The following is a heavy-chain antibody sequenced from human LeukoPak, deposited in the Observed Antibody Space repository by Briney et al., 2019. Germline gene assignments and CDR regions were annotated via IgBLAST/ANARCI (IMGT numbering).Heavy chain of an antibody. D-gene: IGHD3-10*01. CDR1: GFTFASYA. V-gene: IGHV3-23*01. CDR2: IRGSGERT. CDR3: ANFTNPYNTPPFFAY. Sequence: GGSLRLSCAASGFTFASYAMSWVRQAPGKGLEWVSAIRGSGERTFYADSVKGRFTVSRDNSKNTLYLQMNSLRVEDTAVYYCANFTNPYNTPPFFAYGGQGPRAPV. J-gene: IGHJ4*02.